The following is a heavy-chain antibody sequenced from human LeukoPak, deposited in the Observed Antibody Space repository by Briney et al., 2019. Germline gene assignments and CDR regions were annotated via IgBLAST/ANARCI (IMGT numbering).Heavy chain of an antibody. CDR2: ISYDGSNK. J-gene: IGHJ4*02. D-gene: IGHD6-19*01. CDR1: GFTFSSYA. V-gene: IGHV3-30-3*01. CDR3: ARDLKQWLVTSVDY. Sequence: GRSLRLSCAASGFTFSSYAMHWVRQAPGKGLEWVAVISYDGSNKYYADSVKGRFTISRDNSKNTLYLQMNSLRAEDTAVYYCARDLKQWLVTSVDYWGQGTLVTVSS.